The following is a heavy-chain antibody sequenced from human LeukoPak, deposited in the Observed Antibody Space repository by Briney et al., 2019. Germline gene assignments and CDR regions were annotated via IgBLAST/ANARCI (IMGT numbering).Heavy chain of an antibody. Sequence: PGGSLRLSCAASGFTFSDYYMSWIRQAPGKGLEWIGEINHSGSTNYNPSLKSRVTISVDTSKNQFSLKLSSVTAADTAVYYCARGGGSYGYYMDVWGKGPTVTVSS. D-gene: IGHD5-18*01. CDR2: INHSGST. CDR1: GFTFSDYY. V-gene: IGHV4-34*01. J-gene: IGHJ6*03. CDR3: ARGGGSYGYYMDV.